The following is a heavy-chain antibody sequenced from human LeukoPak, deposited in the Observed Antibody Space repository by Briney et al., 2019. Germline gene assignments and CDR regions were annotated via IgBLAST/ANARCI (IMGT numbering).Heavy chain of an antibody. D-gene: IGHD1-26*01. CDR2: ISTSSSYI. CDR3: AKDLWELPNWFDP. V-gene: IGHV3-21*04. CDR1: EFTLISYS. J-gene: IGHJ5*02. Sequence: GGSLRLSCAASEFTLISYSMNWVRQAPGKGLEWVSSISTSSSYIYYADSVKGRFTISRGNAKNSLYLQMNSLRAEDTAVYYCAKDLWELPNWFDPWGQGTLVTVSS.